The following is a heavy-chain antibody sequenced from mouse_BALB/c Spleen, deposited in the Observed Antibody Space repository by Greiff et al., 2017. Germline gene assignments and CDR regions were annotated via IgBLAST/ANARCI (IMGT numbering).Heavy chain of an antibody. Sequence: EVQVVESGPELVKPGASVKMSCKASGYTFTSYFMHWVQQKPGQGLEWIGYINPYNDGTKYNEKFKGKATLTSDKSSSTAYMELSSRTSEDSAVYCCARNYYGSSPFAYWGQGTLVTVSA. CDR2: INPYNDGT. CDR1: GYTFTSYF. V-gene: IGHV1-14*01. CDR3: ARNYYGSSPFAY. D-gene: IGHD1-1*01. J-gene: IGHJ3*01.